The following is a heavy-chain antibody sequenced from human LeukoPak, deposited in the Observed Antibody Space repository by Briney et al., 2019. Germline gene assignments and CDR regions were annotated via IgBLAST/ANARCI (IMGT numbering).Heavy chain of an antibody. Sequence: ASVKVSCKASGYTFSSYYMHWLRQAPGQGLEWMGMITPRAGETTYAQRFQGRFTMTRDMSTNTVYMELSSLTSGDKAMYYCARVLEYSRPGERLNYWGRGPRVTV. J-gene: IGHJ4*02. CDR1: GYTFSSYY. V-gene: IGHV1-46*01. D-gene: IGHD6-6*01. CDR3: ARVLEYSRPGERLNY. CDR2: ITPRAGET.